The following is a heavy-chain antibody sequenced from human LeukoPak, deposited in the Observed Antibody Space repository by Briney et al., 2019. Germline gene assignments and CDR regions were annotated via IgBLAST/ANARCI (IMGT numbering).Heavy chain of an antibody. CDR2: IYYHENT. CDR1: GGSISSSSDY. CDR3: ARVGATMVRNAFDI. D-gene: IGHD3-10*01. V-gene: IGHV4-39*07. J-gene: IGHJ3*02. Sequence: SETLSLTCTVSGGSISSSSDYWGWIRQAPGKGLEWIGSIYYHENTYYNSSLKSRVTISVDTSKNQFSLRLSSVTAADTAVYYCARVGATMVRNAFDIWGQGTMVTVSS.